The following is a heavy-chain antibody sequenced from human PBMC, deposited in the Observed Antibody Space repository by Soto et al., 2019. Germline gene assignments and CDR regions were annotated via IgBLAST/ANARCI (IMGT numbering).Heavy chain of an antibody. CDR3: ARRLRATFDY. D-gene: IGHD4-17*01. V-gene: IGHV4-59*08. J-gene: IGHJ4*02. CDR2: IYYSGST. Sequence: SETLSLTCTGSGGSISSYYWSWIRQPPGKGLEWIGYIYYSGSTNYNPSLKSRVTISVDTSKNQFSLKLSSVTAADTAVYYCARRLRATFDYWGQGTLVTVSS. CDR1: GGSISSYY.